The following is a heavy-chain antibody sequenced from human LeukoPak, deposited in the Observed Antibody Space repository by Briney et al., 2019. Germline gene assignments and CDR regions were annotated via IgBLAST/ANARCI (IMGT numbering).Heavy chain of an antibody. CDR2: ISYDGSNK. CDR3: AKDRGSYVRVYYYGMDV. V-gene: IGHV3-30*18. CDR1: GFTFSSYG. Sequence: GGSLRLSCAASGFTFSSYGMHWVRQAPGKGLEWVAVISYDGSNKYYADSVKGRFTISRDNSKNTLYLQMNSLRAKDTAVYYCAKDRGSYVRVYYYGMDVWGQGTTVTVSS. D-gene: IGHD1-26*01. J-gene: IGHJ6*02.